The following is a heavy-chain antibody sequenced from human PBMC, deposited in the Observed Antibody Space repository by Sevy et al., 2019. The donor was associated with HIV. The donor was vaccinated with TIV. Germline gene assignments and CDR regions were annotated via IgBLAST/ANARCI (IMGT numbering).Heavy chain of an antibody. V-gene: IGHV1-2*02. CDR1: GYTFNSFY. CDR2: INPYSGGT. Sequence: ASVKVSCKASGYTFNSFYIHWVRQAPGQGLEWVGWINPYSGGTHYAQKFQGRVTLTRDTSIRLAYMDLTSLRSNDTAVYYCVRDRFYGGDSVTFAGDFWGQGTLVTVSS. CDR3: VRDRFYGGDSVTFAGDF. J-gene: IGHJ4*02. D-gene: IGHD2-21*02.